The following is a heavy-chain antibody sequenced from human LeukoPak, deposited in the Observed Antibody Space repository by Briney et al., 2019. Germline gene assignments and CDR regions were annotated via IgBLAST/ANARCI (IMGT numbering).Heavy chain of an antibody. CDR2: IIPIFGTA. CDR1: GGTFSSYA. Sequence: SVKVSCKASGGTFSSYAVSWVRQAPGQGLEWMGGIIPIFGTANYARKFQGRVTITAGESTSTAYMELSSLRSEDTAVYYCASLTVRGVISDYWGQGTLVTVSS. J-gene: IGHJ4*02. V-gene: IGHV1-69*01. D-gene: IGHD3-10*01. CDR3: ASLTVRGVISDY.